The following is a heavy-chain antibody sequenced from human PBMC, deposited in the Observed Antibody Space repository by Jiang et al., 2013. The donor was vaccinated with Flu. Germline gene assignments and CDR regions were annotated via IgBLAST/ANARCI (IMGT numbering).Heavy chain of an antibody. V-gene: IGHV4-61*02. J-gene: IGHJ4*02. CDR1: GGSISSGSYY. Sequence: GLVKPSQTLSLTCTVSGGSISSGSYYWSWIRQPAGKGLEWIGRIYTSGSTNYNPSLKSRVTISVDTSKNQFSLKLSSVTAADTAVYYCARGITMLQGVMMDRAYYFDYWGQGTLVTVSS. CDR3: ARGITMLQGVMMDRAYYFDY. D-gene: IGHD3-10*01. CDR2: IYTSGST.